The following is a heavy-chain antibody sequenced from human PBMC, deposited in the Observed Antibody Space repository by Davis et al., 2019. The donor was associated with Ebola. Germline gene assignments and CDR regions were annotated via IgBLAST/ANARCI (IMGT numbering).Heavy chain of an antibody. CDR2: ISGSGGST. Sequence: PGGSLRLSCAASGFTFSSYAMSWVRQAPGKGLEWVSAISGSGGSTYYADSVKGRFTISRDNSKNTLYLQMNSLRAEDTAVYYCARVSEGYYDFWSGYYIGWFDPWGQGTLVTVSS. CDR3: ARVSEGYYDFWSGYYIGWFDP. D-gene: IGHD3-3*01. V-gene: IGHV3-23*01. J-gene: IGHJ5*02. CDR1: GFTFSSYA.